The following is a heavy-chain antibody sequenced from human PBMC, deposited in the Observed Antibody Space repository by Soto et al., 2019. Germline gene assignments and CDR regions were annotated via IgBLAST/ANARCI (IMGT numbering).Heavy chain of an antibody. Sequence: GASVKVSCKASGYTFTSYDINWVRQATGQGLEWMGWMNPNSGNTGYAQKFQGRVTMTRNTSISTAYMELSSLRSEDTAVYYCARGYGKYSGGWYTIYYWGQGTLVTVSS. CDR2: MNPNSGNT. V-gene: IGHV1-8*01. CDR1: GYTFTSYD. D-gene: IGHD6-19*01. J-gene: IGHJ4*02. CDR3: ARGYGKYSGGWYTIYY.